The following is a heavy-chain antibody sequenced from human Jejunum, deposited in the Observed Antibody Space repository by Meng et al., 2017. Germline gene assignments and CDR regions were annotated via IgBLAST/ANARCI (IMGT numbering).Heavy chain of an antibody. CDR3: ARWTSGRCDS. D-gene: IGHD1-26*01. CDR1: GFTFSDHY. Sequence: GGSLRLSCATSGFTFSDHYMDWVRQAPGKGLEWVGRTMNKANRYTIEYAGSVKGRFTISRDDAKSSMYLQMNSLKTEDTAVYYCARWTSGRCDSWAQGTLATFPS. CDR2: TMNKANRYTI. J-gene: IGHJ4*02. V-gene: IGHV3-72*01.